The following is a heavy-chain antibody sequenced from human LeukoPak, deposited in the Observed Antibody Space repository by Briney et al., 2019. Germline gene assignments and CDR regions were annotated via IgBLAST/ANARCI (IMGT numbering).Heavy chain of an antibody. CDR1: GFTFSDYY. Sequence: KPGGSLRLSCAASGFTFSDYYMNWVRQAPGKGLEWVSYISTSSSTIYYADSVKGRFTISRDNAKNSLYLQMNSLRDEDTAVYYCARDAAPSEYGDLYYFDYWGQGTLVTVSA. J-gene: IGHJ4*02. V-gene: IGHV3-11*04. D-gene: IGHD4-17*01. CDR2: ISTSSSTI. CDR3: ARDAAPSEYGDLYYFDY.